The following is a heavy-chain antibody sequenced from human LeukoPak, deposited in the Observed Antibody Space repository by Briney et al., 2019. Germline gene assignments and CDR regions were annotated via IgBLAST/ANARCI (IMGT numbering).Heavy chain of an antibody. Sequence: GASVKVSCKASGYSFTGYYMHWVRQAPGQGLEWMGWVNPNSGGTNYAQKFQGRVTMTRDTSISTAYMELGRLRSDDTAVYYCARGDTTVTIDSGLGYWGQGTLVTVSS. CDR3: ARGDTTVTIDSGLGY. J-gene: IGHJ4*02. CDR1: GYSFTGYY. CDR2: VNPNSGGT. V-gene: IGHV1-2*02. D-gene: IGHD4-17*01.